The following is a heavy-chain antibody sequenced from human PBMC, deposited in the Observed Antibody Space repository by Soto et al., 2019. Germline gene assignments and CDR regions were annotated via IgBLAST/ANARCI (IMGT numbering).Heavy chain of an antibody. CDR3: ARGLSTPGWFDP. Sequence: QVQLQESGPGLVKPSQTLSLTCTVSGGSISSGGYYWSWIRQHPGKGLEWIGYIYYRGSPYYNPSLKSRVTISVDTSKNQFSLKLSSVTAADTAVYYCARGLSTPGWFDPWGQGTLVTVSS. D-gene: IGHD2-2*01. CDR1: GGSISSGGYY. CDR2: IYYRGSP. V-gene: IGHV4-31*03. J-gene: IGHJ5*02.